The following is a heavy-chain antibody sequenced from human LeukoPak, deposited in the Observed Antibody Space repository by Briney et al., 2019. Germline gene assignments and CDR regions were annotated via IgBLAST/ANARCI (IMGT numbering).Heavy chain of an antibody. V-gene: IGHV3-11*04. D-gene: IGHD2-2*01. CDR1: GFTFSDYY. CDR2: ISSSGSTI. Sequence: GGSLRLSCAASGFTFSDYYMSWIRQAPGKGLEWVSYISSSGSTIYYADSVKGRFTISRDNAKNSLYLQMNSLRAEDTAVYYCARDRCSSTSCYPFAFDIWGQGTMVTVSS. CDR3: ARDRCSSTSCYPFAFDI. J-gene: IGHJ3*02.